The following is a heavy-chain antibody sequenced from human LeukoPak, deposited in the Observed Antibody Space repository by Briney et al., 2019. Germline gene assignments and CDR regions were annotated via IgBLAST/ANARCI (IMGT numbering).Heavy chain of an antibody. CDR3: ARGDWKYGDFDR. V-gene: IGHV4-34*01. CDR2: VYYRGNT. J-gene: IGHJ4*02. D-gene: IGHD1-7*01. Sequence: SETLSLTCAVYGGSFIGFHWNWIRQPPGKGLEWIGSVYYRGNTYYNPSLKSRVTTSVDASKNQFSLKVSSMTAADTAVYYCARGDWKYGDFDRWGQGTVVTVSS. CDR1: GGSFIGFH.